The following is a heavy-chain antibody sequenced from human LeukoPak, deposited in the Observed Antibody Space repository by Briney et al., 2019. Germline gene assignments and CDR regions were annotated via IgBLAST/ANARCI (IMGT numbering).Heavy chain of an antibody. D-gene: IGHD2/OR15-2a*01. J-gene: IGHJ5*02. CDR1: GFTFSSYA. CDR2: INGDGGSR. V-gene: IGHV3-23*01. Sequence: GGSLRLSCAASGFTFSSYAMSWVRQAPGKGLEWVSTINGDGGSRYYADSVKGRFTISRDSSKNTQYLQMNSLRVEDTAVYYCALLGKLLVSDPWGQGTLVTVSS. CDR3: ALLGKLLVSDP.